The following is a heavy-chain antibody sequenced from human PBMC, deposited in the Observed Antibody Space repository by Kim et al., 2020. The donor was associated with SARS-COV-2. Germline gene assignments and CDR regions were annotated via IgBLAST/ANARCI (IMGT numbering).Heavy chain of an antibody. J-gene: IGHJ4*02. Sequence: SETLSLTCTVSGGSISSYYWSWIRQPPGKGLEWIGYIYYSGSTNYNPSLKSRVTISVDTSKNQFSLKLSSVTAADTAVYYCARLQWLGPYFDYWGQGTLVTVSS. CDR2: IYYSGST. CDR1: GGSISSYY. CDR3: ARLQWLGPYFDY. D-gene: IGHD6-19*01. V-gene: IGHV4-59*01.